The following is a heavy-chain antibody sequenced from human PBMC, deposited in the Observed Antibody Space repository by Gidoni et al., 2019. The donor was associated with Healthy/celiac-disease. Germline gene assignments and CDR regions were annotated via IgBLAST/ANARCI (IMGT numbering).Heavy chain of an antibody. J-gene: IGHJ5*02. D-gene: IGHD2-15*01. CDR1: GYTFNSYG. V-gene: IGHV1-18*01. Sequence: QVQLVQSGAEVKKPGAAVKVCCKASGYTFNSYGISWVRQAPGQGLEWMGWISAYHRNPTYARKIQARFTMTTATSTSTAYMERRSLRSDDTAVYYCARPHYCSGGSCYWFDPWGQGTLVTVSS. CDR2: ISAYHRNP. CDR3: ARPHYCSGGSCYWFDP.